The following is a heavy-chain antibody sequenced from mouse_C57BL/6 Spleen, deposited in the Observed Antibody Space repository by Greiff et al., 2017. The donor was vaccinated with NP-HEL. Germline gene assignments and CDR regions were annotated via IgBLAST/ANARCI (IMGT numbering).Heavy chain of an antibody. CDR2: IDPSDSET. CDR1: GYTFTSYW. J-gene: IGHJ3*01. V-gene: IGHV1-52*01. CDR3: AREGSGYGFAY. Sequence: QVQLKQPGAELVRPGSSVKLSCKASGYTFTSYWMHWVKQRPIQGLEWIGNIDPSDSETHYNQKFKDKATLTVDKSSSTAYMQFSSLTSEDSAVYYCAREGSGYGFAYWGQGTLVTVSA. D-gene: IGHD3-2*02.